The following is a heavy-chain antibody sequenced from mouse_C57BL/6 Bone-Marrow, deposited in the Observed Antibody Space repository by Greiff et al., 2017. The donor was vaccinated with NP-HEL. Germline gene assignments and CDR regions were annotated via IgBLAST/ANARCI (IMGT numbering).Heavy chain of an antibody. CDR3: ARKVYYDYLYYAMDY. J-gene: IGHJ4*01. CDR2: IDPSDSYT. Sequence: VQLQQPGAELVKPGASVKLSCKASGYTFTSYWMQWVKQRPGQGLEWIGEIDPSDSYTNYNQKFKGQATLTVATSSSTAYMQLSSLTSEDAAVYYGARKVYYDYLYYAMDYWGQGTSVTVSA. D-gene: IGHD2-4*01. V-gene: IGHV1-50*01. CDR1: GYTFTSYW.